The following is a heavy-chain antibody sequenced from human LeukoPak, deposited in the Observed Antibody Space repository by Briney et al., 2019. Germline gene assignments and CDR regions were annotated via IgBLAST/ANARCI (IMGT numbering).Heavy chain of an antibody. CDR3: AKSTSPLYYYYGMDV. CDR2: ISGSGGST. D-gene: IGHD2-2*01. CDR1: GFTFSNYA. Sequence: PGGSPRLSCAASGFTFSNYAMSWVRQAPGKGLEWVSTISGSGGSTYYADSVKGRFTISRDNSKNTLYLQLNSLRAEDTAVYYCAKSTSPLYYYYGMDVWGQGTTVTVSS. J-gene: IGHJ6*02. V-gene: IGHV3-23*01.